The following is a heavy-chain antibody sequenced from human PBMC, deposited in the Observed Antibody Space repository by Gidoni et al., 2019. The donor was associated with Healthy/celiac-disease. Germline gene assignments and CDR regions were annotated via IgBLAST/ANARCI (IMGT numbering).Heavy chain of an antibody. CDR1: GFTFSSYG. J-gene: IGHJ6*02. D-gene: IGHD3-9*01. CDR3: AKDMLYYDILTGYQFGMDV. CDR2: LSYDGSNK. V-gene: IGHV3-30*18. Sequence: QVQLVESGGGVVQPGRSLRLSCAASGFTFSSYGMHWVRQAPGKGLEWVAVLSYDGSNKYYADSVKGRFTISRDNSKNTLYLQMNSLRAEDTAVYYCAKDMLYYDILTGYQFGMDVWGQGTTVTVSS.